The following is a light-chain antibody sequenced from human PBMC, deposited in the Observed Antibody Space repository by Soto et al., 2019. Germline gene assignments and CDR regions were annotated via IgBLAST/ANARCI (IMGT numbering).Light chain of an antibody. CDR1: QDISNS. Sequence: DIKMTQSPSSLSASVGDRVTISCQASQDISNSLNWYQQKPGKAPELLIYDAYNLETGGPSRFSGSGTGTDFPLTISSLQPEDMATYYCQHYNNLPPTFGPGTNGDIK. CDR3: QHYNNLPPT. J-gene: IGKJ3*01. V-gene: IGKV1-33*01. CDR2: DAY.